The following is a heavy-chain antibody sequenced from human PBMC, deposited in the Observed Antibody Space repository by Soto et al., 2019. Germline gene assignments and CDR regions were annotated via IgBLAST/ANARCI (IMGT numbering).Heavy chain of an antibody. CDR3: ARDPGDGDYESYPNGDAFDI. CDR2: IWYDGSNK. V-gene: IGHV3-33*01. J-gene: IGHJ3*02. Sequence: QVQLVESGGGVVQPGRSLRLSCAASGFTFSSYGMHWVRQAPGKGLEWVAVIWYDGSNKYYADSVKGRFTISRDNSKNTLYLQMNSLRDEDTAVYYCARDPGDGDYESYPNGDAFDIWGQGTMGTVSS. D-gene: IGHD4-17*01. CDR1: GFTFSSYG.